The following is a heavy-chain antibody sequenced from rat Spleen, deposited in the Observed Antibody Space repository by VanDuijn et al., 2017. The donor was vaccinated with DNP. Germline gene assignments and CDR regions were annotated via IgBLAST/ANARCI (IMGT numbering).Heavy chain of an antibody. J-gene: IGHJ2*01. CDR1: GFTFSTAW. CDR3: AWPST. CDR2: IKAKSNNYAT. V-gene: IGHV6-6*01. Sequence: EVQLVESGGGLVQSGRSLKLSCIASGFTFSTAWMYWYRQFPEKRLEWVARIKAKSNNYATDYTESVKGRFTISRDDSKSSIYLQMNNLKEEDTAIYYCAWPSTWGQGVMVTVSS. D-gene: IGHD1-10*01.